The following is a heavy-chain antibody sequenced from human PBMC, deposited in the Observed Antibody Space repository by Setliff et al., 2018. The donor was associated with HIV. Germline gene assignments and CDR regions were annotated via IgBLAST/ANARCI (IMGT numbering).Heavy chain of an antibody. D-gene: IGHD3-9*01. CDR2: INGGNGNT. CDR1: GYTFTNYA. CDR3: ARDRGYFDWLSSGAVDI. V-gene: IGHV1-3*01. Sequence: ASVKVSCKTSGYTFTNYALHWVRQAPGQRLDWMGWINGGNGNTKYSQKFQGRVTIIRDTSASTAYMELSSLRSEDTAVYYCARDRGYFDWLSSGAVDIWGQGTMVTVSS. J-gene: IGHJ3*02.